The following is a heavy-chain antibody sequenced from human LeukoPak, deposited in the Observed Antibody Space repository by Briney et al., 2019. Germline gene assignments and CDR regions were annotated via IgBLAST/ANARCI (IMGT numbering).Heavy chain of an antibody. D-gene: IGHD3-22*01. J-gene: IGHJ4*02. CDR2: IYTSGST. CDR1: GGSISSGGYY. V-gene: IGHV4-61*08. CDR3: ASSWGSSGYYLDY. Sequence: SETLSLTCTVSGGSISSGGYYWSWIRQPPGKGLEWIGYIYTSGSTNYNPSLKSRVTISVDTSKNQFSLKLSSVTAADTAVYYCASSWGSSGYYLDYWGQGTLVTVSS.